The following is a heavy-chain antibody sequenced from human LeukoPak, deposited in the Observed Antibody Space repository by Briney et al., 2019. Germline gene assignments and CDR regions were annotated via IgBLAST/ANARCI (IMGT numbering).Heavy chain of an antibody. D-gene: IGHD3-22*01. CDR1: GSPFSTYG. CDR2: IWYDGSDK. CDR3: VRLRRNNDRSGYYYYYDY. J-gene: IGHJ4*02. V-gene: IGHV3-33*01. Sequence: GGSLRLSCAVSGSPFSTYGMHWVRQAPGKGLEWVGIIWYDGSDKYYGDSVKGRFTISRDDARDSLFLQMNSLRAEDTAVYFCVRLRRNNDRSGYYYYYDYWGQGTLVTVSS.